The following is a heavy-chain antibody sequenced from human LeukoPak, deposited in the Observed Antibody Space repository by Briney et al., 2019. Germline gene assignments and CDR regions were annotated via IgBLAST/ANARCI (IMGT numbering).Heavy chain of an antibody. D-gene: IGHD2-15*01. Sequence: GGSLRLSCAASRFTFSDYNMRWIRQAPGKGLEWVSSISRSGSTKYYADSVKGRFTISRDNAKNSLFLQMNSLRAEDTAVYCARVLRYCSGGNCYSGGLGYMDVWGKGTTVTISS. V-gene: IGHV3-11*01. J-gene: IGHJ6*03. CDR3: ARVLRYCSGGNCYSGGLGYMDV. CDR1: RFTFSDYN. CDR2: ISRSGSTK.